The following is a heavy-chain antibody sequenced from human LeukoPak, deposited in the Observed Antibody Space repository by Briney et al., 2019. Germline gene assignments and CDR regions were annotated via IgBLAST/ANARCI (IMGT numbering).Heavy chain of an antibody. CDR3: ARDLRDCSSTSCYSSWFDP. J-gene: IGHJ5*02. Sequence: PGGSLRLSCAASGFTFSSYSVNWVRRAPGKGLEWVSSISSSSSYIYYADSVKGRFTISRDNAKNSLYLQMNSLRAEDTAVYYCARDLRDCSSTSCYSSWFDPWGQGTLVTVSS. CDR2: ISSSSSYI. V-gene: IGHV3-21*01. CDR1: GFTFSSYS. D-gene: IGHD2-2*01.